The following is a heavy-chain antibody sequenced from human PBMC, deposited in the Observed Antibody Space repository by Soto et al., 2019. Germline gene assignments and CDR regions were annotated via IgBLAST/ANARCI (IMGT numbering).Heavy chain of an antibody. CDR1: GGSISSGGYS. V-gene: IGHV4-30-2*01. D-gene: IGHD5-12*01. CDR3: AREERDGYNGIFDY. J-gene: IGHJ4*02. Sequence: SETLSLTCAVSGGSISSGGYSWSWIRQPPGKGLEWIGYIYHSGSTYYNPSLKSRVTISVDRSKNQFSLKLSSVTAADTAVYYCAREERDGYNGIFDYWGQGTLVTVSS. CDR2: IYHSGST.